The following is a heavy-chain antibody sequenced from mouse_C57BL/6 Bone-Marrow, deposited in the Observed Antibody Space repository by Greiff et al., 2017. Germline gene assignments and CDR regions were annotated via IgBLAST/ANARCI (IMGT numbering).Heavy chain of an antibody. V-gene: IGHV5-16*01. CDR2: INYDGSST. CDR3: ARDPRLLRNCYFDV. CDR1: GFNFSDYY. Sequence: EVNVVESEGGLVQPGSSMKLSCTASGFNFSDYYMAWVRQVPEKGLEWVANINYDGSSTYYLDSLKSRFIISRDNAKNILYLQMSSLKSEDTATYYFARDPRLLRNCYFDVWGTGTTVTVSS. D-gene: IGHD2-3*01. J-gene: IGHJ1*03.